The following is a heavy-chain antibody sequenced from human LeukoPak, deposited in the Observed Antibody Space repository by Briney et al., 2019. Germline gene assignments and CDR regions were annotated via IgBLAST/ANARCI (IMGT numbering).Heavy chain of an antibody. CDR1: GGSISSSNW. CDR2: IYHSGST. V-gene: IGHV4-4*02. CDR3: VREAATDYYDSSGYHRQTEVFDV. J-gene: IGHJ3*01. Sequence: SETLSLTCAVSGGSISSSNWWSWVRQPPGKGLEWIGEIYHSGSTNYNPSLKSRVTISVDKSKNQFSLKLSSVTAADTAVYYCVREAATDYYDSSGYHRQTEVFDVWGQGTMVTVSS. D-gene: IGHD3-22*01.